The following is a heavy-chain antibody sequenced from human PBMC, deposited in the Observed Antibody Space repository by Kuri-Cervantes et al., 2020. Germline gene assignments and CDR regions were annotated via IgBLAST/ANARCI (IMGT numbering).Heavy chain of an antibody. CDR1: GGSISSSSYY. CDR3: ARSYYDILTGYYNDAFDM. D-gene: IGHD3-9*01. Sequence: LRLSCTVSGGSISSSSYYWGWIRQPPGKGLEWIGYMYHSGSTYYNPSLKSRVTVSVDRSKNQFSLKLSSVTAADTAVYYCARSYYDILTGYYNDAFDMWGQGTMVTVSS. V-gene: IGHV4-30-2*01. CDR2: MYHSGST. J-gene: IGHJ3*02.